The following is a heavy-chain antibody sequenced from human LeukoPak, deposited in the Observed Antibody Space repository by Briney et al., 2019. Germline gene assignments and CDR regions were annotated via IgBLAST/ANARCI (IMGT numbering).Heavy chain of an antibody. CDR3: ARDRSTTSALGFDY. J-gene: IGHJ4*02. Sequence: PSETLSLTCTVSGDSISSNYWTWIRQPAGKGLEWIGRIYTSGSTNYNPSLKSRVTMSVDTSKNQFSLKLSSVTAADTAVYYCARDRSTTSALGFDYWGQGTLVTVSS. V-gene: IGHV4-4*07. CDR2: IYTSGST. CDR1: GDSISSNY. D-gene: IGHD2-2*01.